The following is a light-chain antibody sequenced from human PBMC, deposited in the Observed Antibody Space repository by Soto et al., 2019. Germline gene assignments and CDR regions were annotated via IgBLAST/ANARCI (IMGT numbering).Light chain of an antibody. Sequence: DIQMTQSPSSLSASVGDRVTITCRASQSIAYYVNWFQQKPGKAPKLLIYAASSLQSGVQSRFSGSGSGTDFTLTISSLQPEDFATYYCQQSSNSPMYTFGQGT. CDR2: AAS. J-gene: IGKJ2*01. CDR3: QQSSNSPMYT. CDR1: QSIAYY. V-gene: IGKV1-39*01.